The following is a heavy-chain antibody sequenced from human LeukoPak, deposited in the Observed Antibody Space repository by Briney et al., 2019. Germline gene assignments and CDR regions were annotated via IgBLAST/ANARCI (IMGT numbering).Heavy chain of an antibody. J-gene: IGHJ4*02. CDR1: GFTFSSYA. CDR2: ISGSGGST. Sequence: QPGASLRLSCAASGFTFSSYAMSWVRQAPGKGLEWVSAISGSGGSTYYADSVKGRFTISRDNPKNTPYLQMNSLRAEDTAGYYCALGVRGVTFDYWGQGTLVTVSS. CDR3: ALGVRGVTFDY. D-gene: IGHD3-10*01. V-gene: IGHV3-23*01.